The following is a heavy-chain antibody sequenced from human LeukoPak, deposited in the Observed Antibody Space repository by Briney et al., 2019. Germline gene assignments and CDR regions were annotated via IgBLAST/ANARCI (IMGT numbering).Heavy chain of an antibody. D-gene: IGHD1-26*01. CDR3: ARDPPGGGWYFDL. Sequence: GRSLRLSCEASGFIFSSYTMHWVRQAPGKGLEWVAVFSSNGITTYYADSVKGRFTISRDNSKYTLYLQLSSLRIEDTVVYYCARDPPGGGWYFDLWGRGTLVTVSS. CDR2: FSSNGITT. J-gene: IGHJ2*01. V-gene: IGHV3-30*15. CDR1: GFIFSSYT.